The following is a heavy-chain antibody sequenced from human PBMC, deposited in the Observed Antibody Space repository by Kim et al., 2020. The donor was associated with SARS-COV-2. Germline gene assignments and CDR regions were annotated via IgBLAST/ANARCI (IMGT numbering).Heavy chain of an antibody. D-gene: IGHD1-20*01. J-gene: IGHJ4*02. CDR1: GFTVSNNY. CDR3: TSAKEITACLDY. CDR2: IYSGNNT. V-gene: IGHV3-66*02. Sequence: GGSLRLSCAASGFTVSNNYMSWVRQAPGQGLEWVSVIYSGNNTYYADSVKGRFTISRDNSKNTLYLQMNSLRAEETAVYYCTSAKEITACLDYWGRGPLVTVSA.